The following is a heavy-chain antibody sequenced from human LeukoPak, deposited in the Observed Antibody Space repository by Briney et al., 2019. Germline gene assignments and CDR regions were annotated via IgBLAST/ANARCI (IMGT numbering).Heavy chain of an antibody. CDR3: AKYAPPTMVATRYFDY. CDR2: IAAGGGGI. V-gene: IGHV3-23*01. CDR1: GFTFSSYA. Sequence: PGRSLRLSCAASGFTFSSYAMHWVRQAPGKGLEWVSVIAAGGGGIHYADSVEGRFTISRDDSKNTLYLQMNSLRVEDTAVYYCAKYAPPTMVATRYFDYWGQGTLVTVSS. D-gene: IGHD4/OR15-4a*01. J-gene: IGHJ4*02.